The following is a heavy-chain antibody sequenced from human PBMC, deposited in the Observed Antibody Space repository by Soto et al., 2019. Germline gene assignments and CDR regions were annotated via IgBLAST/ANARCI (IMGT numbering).Heavy chain of an antibody. CDR3: ARAEWLLYDAFDI. CDR1: GFTFISYE. V-gene: IGHV3-48*03. J-gene: IGHJ3*02. Sequence: WGSLRLACAASGFTFISYEINFVRHSPGKGLEWVSYISSSGSTIYYADSVEGRFTISRDNAKNSLYLQMNSLRAEDTAVYYCARAEWLLYDAFDIWGQGTMVTVSS. CDR2: ISSSGSTI. D-gene: IGHD3-3*01.